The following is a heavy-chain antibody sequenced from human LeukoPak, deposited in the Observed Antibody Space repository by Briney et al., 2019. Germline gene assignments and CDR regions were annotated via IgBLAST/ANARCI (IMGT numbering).Heavy chain of an antibody. CDR2: ISSSGGST. D-gene: IGHD3-22*01. Sequence: GGSLRLSCAASGFTFSSYAMSWVRQAPGKGLEWVSAISSSGGSTYYADSVKGRFTISRDNSKDTLYLQMNSLRAEDTAVYYCAKVWDTYYYDSSGSFDYWGQGTLVTVSS. V-gene: IGHV3-23*01. CDR1: GFTFSSYA. CDR3: AKVWDTYYYDSSGSFDY. J-gene: IGHJ4*02.